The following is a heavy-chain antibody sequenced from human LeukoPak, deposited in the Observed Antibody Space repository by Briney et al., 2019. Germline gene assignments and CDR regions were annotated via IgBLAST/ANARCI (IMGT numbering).Heavy chain of an antibody. V-gene: IGHV3-74*01. D-gene: IGHD2/OR15-2a*01. CDR3: VSFYETD. Sequence: GGSLRLSCAASGNYWMHWVRQAPGKGLVWVSHINSDGSWTSYADSVKGRFTISKDNAKNTVYLQMNNLGAEDTAVYYCVSFYETDWGRGTLVTVSS. J-gene: IGHJ4*02. CDR1: GNYW. CDR2: INSDGSWT.